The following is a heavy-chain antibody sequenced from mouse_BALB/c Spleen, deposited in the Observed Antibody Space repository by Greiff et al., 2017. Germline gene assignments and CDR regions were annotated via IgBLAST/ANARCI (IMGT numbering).Heavy chain of an antibody. CDR3: ARGDYGSSLDY. CDR1: GFTFSSFG. J-gene: IGHJ2*01. CDR2: ISSGSSTI. D-gene: IGHD1-1*01. Sequence: EVKVEESGGGLVQPGGSRKLSCAASGFTFSSFGMHWVRQAPEKGLEWVAYISSGSSTIYYADTVKGRFTISRDNPKNTLFLQMTSLRSEDTAMYDCARGDYGSSLDYWGQGTTLTVSS. V-gene: IGHV5-17*02.